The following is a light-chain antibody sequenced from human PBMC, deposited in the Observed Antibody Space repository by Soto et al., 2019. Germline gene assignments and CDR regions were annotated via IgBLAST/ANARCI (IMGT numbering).Light chain of an antibody. J-gene: IGKJ4*01. CDR2: DAS. V-gene: IGKV1-5*01. CDR1: TSVRSC. Sequence: DIPMTKSPSTLSASVGDRVTITCRASTSVRSCLAWYQQKPGRAPKFLIYDASSLESGVPSRFIGSGSGTEFTLTISNLQPADFATYYCQQYDNYPLTFGGGTKVEI. CDR3: QQYDNYPLT.